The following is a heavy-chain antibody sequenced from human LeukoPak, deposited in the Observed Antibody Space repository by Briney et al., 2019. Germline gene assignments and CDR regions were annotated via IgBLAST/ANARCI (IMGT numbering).Heavy chain of an antibody. V-gene: IGHV3-7*05. CDR1: GFSFSTSW. Sequence: GGSLRLSCVASGFSFSTSWMSWVRQAPGKEPEWVANLKEDGSEKSYVDSVKGRFTISRDNAKNSLYLEMDSLRVEDTAVYYCARGGISRAAFDVWGQGTMVTVS. CDR3: ARGGISRAAFDV. CDR2: LKEDGSEK. J-gene: IGHJ3*01. D-gene: IGHD2-21*01.